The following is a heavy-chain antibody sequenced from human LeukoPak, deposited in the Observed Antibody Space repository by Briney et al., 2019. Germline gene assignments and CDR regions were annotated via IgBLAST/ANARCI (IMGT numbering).Heavy chain of an antibody. V-gene: IGHV3-21*01. D-gene: IGHD4-17*01. CDR1: GFTFSSCS. CDR2: ISSSSSYI. Sequence: PGGSLRLSCAASGFTFSSCSMNWVRQAPGKGLEWVSSISSSSSYIYYADSEKGRFTISRDNAKNSLYLQMNSLRAEDTAVYYCASGSNGDYDYWGQGTLVTVSS. J-gene: IGHJ4*02. CDR3: ASGSNGDYDY.